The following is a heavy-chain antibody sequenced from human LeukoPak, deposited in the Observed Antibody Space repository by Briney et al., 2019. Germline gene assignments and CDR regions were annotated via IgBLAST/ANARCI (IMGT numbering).Heavy chain of an antibody. J-gene: IGHJ4*02. Sequence: PGGSLRLSCAASGFTFSSYWMSWVRQAPGKGLEWVANIKQDRSEKYYVDSVKGRFTISRDNAKNSLYLQMNSLRAEDTAVYYCASGPYVQWLAPFDYWGQGTLVTVSS. CDR3: ASGPYVQWLAPFDY. V-gene: IGHV3-7*01. D-gene: IGHD6-19*01. CDR1: GFTFSSYW. CDR2: IKQDRSEK.